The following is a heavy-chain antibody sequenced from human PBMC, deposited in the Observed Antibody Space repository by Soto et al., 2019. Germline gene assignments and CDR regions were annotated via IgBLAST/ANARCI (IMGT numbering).Heavy chain of an antibody. Sequence: GGSLRLSCAASGFTFSTYSMNWVRQAPGKGLEWVSSISSSGASRYYADSVKGRFTISRDNSKNTLYLQMNSLRAEDTAVYYCAKDRNDFYIFTGTDYWYQGTLLNVSS. D-gene: IGHD3-9*01. CDR1: GFTFSTYS. J-gene: IGHJ4*02. CDR2: ISSSGASR. V-gene: IGHV3-23*01. CDR3: AKDRNDFYIFTGTDY.